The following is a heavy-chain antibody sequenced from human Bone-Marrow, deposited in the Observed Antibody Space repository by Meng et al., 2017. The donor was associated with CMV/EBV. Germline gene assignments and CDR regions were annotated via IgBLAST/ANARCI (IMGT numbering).Heavy chain of an antibody. CDR1: GLTFSSYS. V-gene: IGHV3-21*01. CDR3: ARDPGSSWYTYYYYGMDV. J-gene: IGHJ6*02. D-gene: IGHD6-13*01. Sequence: GESLKISCAASGLTFSSYSMNWVRQAPGKGLEWVSSISSSSSYIYYADSVKGRFTISRDNAKNSLYLQMNSLRAEDTAVYYCARDPGSSWYTYYYYGMDVWGQGTTVTVSS. CDR2: ISSSSSYI.